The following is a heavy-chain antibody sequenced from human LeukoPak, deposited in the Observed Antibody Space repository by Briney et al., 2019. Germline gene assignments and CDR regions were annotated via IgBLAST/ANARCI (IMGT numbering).Heavy chain of an antibody. D-gene: IGHD3-16*02. V-gene: IGHV1-2*02. CDR2: INPTSGGT. CDR3: ARGEMITFGGVIVLSTFDI. J-gene: IGHJ3*02. Sequence: ASVKVSCKTSGYTFTGYYIQWVRQAPGQGLEWMGYINPTSGGTNYAQEFHGRVTMTRDTSISTAYMELSRLTSDDTAVYYCARGEMITFGGVIVLSTFDIWGQGTMVTVS. CDR1: GYTFTGYY.